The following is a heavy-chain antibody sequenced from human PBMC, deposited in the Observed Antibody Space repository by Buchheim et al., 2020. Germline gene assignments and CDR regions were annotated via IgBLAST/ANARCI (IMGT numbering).Heavy chain of an antibody. CDR2: ISSSGSTI. Sequence: EVQLVESGGGLVQPGGSLRLSCAASGFTFSSYEMNWVRQAPGKGLEWVSYISSSGSTIYYADSVKGRFTISRDNAKNSLYLQMNSLRADDTAVYYCASKLRISYYYYGMDVWGQGTT. CDR1: GFTFSSYE. V-gene: IGHV3-48*03. D-gene: IGHD5-12*01. J-gene: IGHJ6*02. CDR3: ASKLRISYYYYGMDV.